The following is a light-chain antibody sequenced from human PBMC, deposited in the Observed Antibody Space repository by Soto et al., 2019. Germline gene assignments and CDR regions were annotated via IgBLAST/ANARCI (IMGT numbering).Light chain of an antibody. CDR1: QSLTSNY. CDR3: QQYESSPYT. Sequence: EIVLTQSPGTLSLSPGDRATLSCRASQSLTSNYLAWYQQRPGQAPRLLISGASTRATGIPDRFGGTGSGNDITLTVSRLEPEDFAVYYCQQYESSPYTFGQGTKVDIK. CDR2: GAS. V-gene: IGKV3-20*01. J-gene: IGKJ2*01.